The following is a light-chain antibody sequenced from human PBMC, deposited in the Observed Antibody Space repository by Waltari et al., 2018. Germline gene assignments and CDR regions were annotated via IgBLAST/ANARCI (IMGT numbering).Light chain of an antibody. CDR1: QSLSSN. CDR3: QQYNTWPT. V-gene: IGKV3-15*01. Sequence: EIVMTQSPVTLSVSPGERATLSCRASQSLSSNLAWYQQKPGQSPRLLIHGASTRATGIPARFSGSGSGTDFTLTISSLQSEDFAVYFCQQYNTWPTFGGGTK. J-gene: IGKJ4*01. CDR2: GAS.